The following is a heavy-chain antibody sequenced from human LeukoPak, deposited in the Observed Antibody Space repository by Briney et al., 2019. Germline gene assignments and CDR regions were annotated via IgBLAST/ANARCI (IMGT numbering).Heavy chain of an antibody. J-gene: IGHJ4*02. CDR3: ARDLAPGITGTSYYFDY. D-gene: IGHD1-7*01. CDR1: GFTFSSYA. Sequence: GGSLRLSCAASGFTFSSYAMHWVRQAPGKGLEYVSAISSNGGSTYYANSVKGRFTICRDNSKNTLYLQMGSLRAEDMAVYYCARDLAPGITGTSYYFDYWGQGTLVTVSS. CDR2: ISSNGGST. V-gene: IGHV3-64*01.